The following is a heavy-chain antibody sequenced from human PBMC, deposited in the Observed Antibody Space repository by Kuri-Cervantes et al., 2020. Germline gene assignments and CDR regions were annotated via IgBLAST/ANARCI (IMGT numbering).Heavy chain of an antibody. CDR2: IKQDGSEK. D-gene: IGHD4-17*01. Sequence: GGSLRLSCAASGFTFSSYWMSWVRQAPGKGLEWVANIKQDGSEKYYVDSVKGRFTISRDNAKNSLYLQMNSLRDEGTAVYYCAREERQYGDYVFDYWGQGTLVTVSS. V-gene: IGHV3-7*01. CDR1: GFTFSSYW. J-gene: IGHJ4*02. CDR3: AREERQYGDYVFDY.